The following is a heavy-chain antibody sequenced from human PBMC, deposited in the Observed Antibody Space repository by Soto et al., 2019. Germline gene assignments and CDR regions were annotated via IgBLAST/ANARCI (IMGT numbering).Heavy chain of an antibody. CDR1: GYTLAELS. V-gene: IGHV1-24*01. CDR3: TTGQRPIRFLEWSSRYYFDY. D-gene: IGHD3-3*01. Sequence: ASVKVSCKVSGYTLAELSLHWVRQAPGKGLEWMGGFDPEDGETIYAQKFQGRVTMTEDTSTDTAYMELSSLRSEDSAVYYCTTGQRPIRFLEWSSRYYFDYWGQGTLVTVSS. CDR2: FDPEDGET. J-gene: IGHJ4*02.